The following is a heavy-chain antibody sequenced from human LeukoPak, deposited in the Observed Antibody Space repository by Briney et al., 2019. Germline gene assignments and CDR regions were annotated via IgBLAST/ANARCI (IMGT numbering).Heavy chain of an antibody. CDR2: ISYDGSNK. CDR3: AKSGIVVVPAAIGGY. D-gene: IGHD2-2*02. J-gene: IGHJ4*02. CDR1: GFTFSSYA. V-gene: IGHV3-30-3*01. Sequence: QPGGSLRLSCAASGFTFSSYAMHWVRQAPGKGLEWVAVISYDGSNKYYADSVKGRFTISRDNSKNTLYLQMNSLRAEDTAVYYCAKSGIVVVPAAIGGYWGQGTLVTVSS.